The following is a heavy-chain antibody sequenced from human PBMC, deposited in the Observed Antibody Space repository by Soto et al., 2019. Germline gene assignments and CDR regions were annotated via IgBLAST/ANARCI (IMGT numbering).Heavy chain of an antibody. CDR2: IDPGDSYT. V-gene: IGHV5-10-1*01. D-gene: IGHD3-22*01. Sequence: GESLKISCKGSGYSVTTYWRTWVRQMPGKGLEWMGRIDPGDSYTTYSPSFQGHVSMSADKSISAAYLQWNSLKASDTAIYYCARQRYYDSSGYHLPDYWGQGTLVTVSS. CDR3: ARQRYYDSSGYHLPDY. CDR1: GYSVTTYW. J-gene: IGHJ4*02.